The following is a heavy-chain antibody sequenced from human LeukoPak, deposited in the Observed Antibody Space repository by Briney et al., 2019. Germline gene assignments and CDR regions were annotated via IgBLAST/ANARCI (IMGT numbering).Heavy chain of an antibody. CDR1: GGSISSSSYY. D-gene: IGHD5-12*01. V-gene: IGHV4-39*01. Sequence: SETLSLTCTVSGGSISSSSYYWGWIRQPPGKGLEWIGSIYYTGSTYYNPSLKSRVTISVDTSKNQFSLKLSPVTAADTAVYYCARRLASYSGYDGTYFDYWGQGTLVTVSS. CDR3: ARRLASYSGYDGTYFDY. J-gene: IGHJ4*02. CDR2: IYYTGST.